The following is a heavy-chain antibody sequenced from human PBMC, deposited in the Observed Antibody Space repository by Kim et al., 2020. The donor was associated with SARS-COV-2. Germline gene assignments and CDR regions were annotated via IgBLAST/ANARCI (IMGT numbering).Heavy chain of an antibody. V-gene: IGHV3-23*01. CDR3: ATQGDYGDYLGVV. D-gene: IGHD4-17*01. Sequence: YADSVKGRFTISRDNSKNTLYLQMNSLRAEDTAVYYCATQGDYGDYLGVVWGQGTLVTVSS. J-gene: IGHJ4*02.